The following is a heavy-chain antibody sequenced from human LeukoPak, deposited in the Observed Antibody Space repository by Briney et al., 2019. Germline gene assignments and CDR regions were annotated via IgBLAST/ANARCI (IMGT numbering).Heavy chain of an antibody. CDR2: IYHSGST. CDR1: GYSISSGYY. CDR3: ARERSMVRGLSWFDP. D-gene: IGHD3-10*01. Sequence: SETLSLTCTVSGYSISSGYYWGWIRQPPGKGLEWIGSIYHSGSTYYNPSLKSRVTISVDTSKNQFSLKLTSVTAEDTAVYYCARERSMVRGLSWFDPWGQGTLVTVSS. J-gene: IGHJ5*02. V-gene: IGHV4-38-2*02.